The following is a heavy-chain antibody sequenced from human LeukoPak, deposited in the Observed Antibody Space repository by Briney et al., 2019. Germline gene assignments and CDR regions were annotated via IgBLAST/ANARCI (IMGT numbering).Heavy chain of an antibody. Sequence: SETLSLTCTVSGGSLSDYYWTWVRQPPGKGLEWIGYIYYSGSTNYNPSLKSRVTISVDTSKNQFSLKLSSVTAADTAVYYCARGPWYYYDSSGYYQYNWFDPWGQGTLVTVSS. CDR3: ARGPWYYYDSSGYYQYNWFDP. J-gene: IGHJ5*02. CDR1: GGSLSDYY. CDR2: IYYSGST. D-gene: IGHD3-22*01. V-gene: IGHV4-59*01.